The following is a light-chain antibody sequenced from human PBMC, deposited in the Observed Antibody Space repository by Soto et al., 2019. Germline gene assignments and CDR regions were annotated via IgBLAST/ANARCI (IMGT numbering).Light chain of an antibody. CDR3: QQSYGSPYT. V-gene: IGKV1-39*01. CDR2: VAS. J-gene: IGKJ2*01. CDR1: QTINSY. Sequence: DIQMTQSPSSLSASVGDAVSITCRASQTINSYLNWYQQRPGRAPKLLISVASTLQSGVPVRFSGGGFGTDFTLTISNVQPEDFATYYCQQSYGSPYTFGQGTKLEIK.